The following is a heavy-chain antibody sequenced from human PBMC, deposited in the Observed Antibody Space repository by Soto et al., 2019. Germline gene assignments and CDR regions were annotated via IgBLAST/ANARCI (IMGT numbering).Heavy chain of an antibody. CDR1: GFTFSSYG. V-gene: IGHV3-33*01. CDR2: IWYDGSNK. J-gene: IGHJ4*02. CDR3: ARGTILSNLEWLLPHSNLDY. Sequence: QVQLVESGGGVVQPGRSLRLSCAASGFTFSSYGMHWVRQAPGKGLEWVAVIWYDGSNKYYADSVKGRFTISRDNSKNTLYLQMNSLRAEDTAVYYCARGTILSNLEWLLPHSNLDYWGQGTLVTVSS. D-gene: IGHD3-3*01.